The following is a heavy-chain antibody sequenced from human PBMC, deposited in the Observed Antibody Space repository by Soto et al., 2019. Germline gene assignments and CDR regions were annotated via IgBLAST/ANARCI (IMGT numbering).Heavy chain of an antibody. Sequence: GGSLRLSCAASGFTFSSYAMSWVRQAPGKGLEWVSAISGSGGSTYYADSVKGRFTISRDNSKNTLYLQMNSLRAEDTAVYYCAKDADALVYDSSGYYPESFDYWGQGTLVTVSS. V-gene: IGHV3-23*01. CDR2: ISGSGGST. CDR1: GFTFSSYA. D-gene: IGHD3-22*01. J-gene: IGHJ4*02. CDR3: AKDADALVYDSSGYYPESFDY.